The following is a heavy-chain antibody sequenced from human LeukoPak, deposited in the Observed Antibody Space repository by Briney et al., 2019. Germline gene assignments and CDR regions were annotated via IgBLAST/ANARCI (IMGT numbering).Heavy chain of an antibody. V-gene: IGHV3-13*03. Sequence: GDTYYPGSVKGQFTISRENAKNSLYLQMNSLRAGDTAVYYCARSPLGPRGQAAMAYREFDYWGQGTLVTVSS. J-gene: IGHJ4*02. CDR2: GDT. D-gene: IGHD5-18*01. CDR3: ARSPLGPRGQAAMAYREFDY.